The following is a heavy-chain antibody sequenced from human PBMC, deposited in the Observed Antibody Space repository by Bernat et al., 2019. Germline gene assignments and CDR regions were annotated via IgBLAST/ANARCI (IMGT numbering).Heavy chain of an antibody. CDR3: ARQYVEMATIFTAAFDI. Sequence: EVQLVQSGAEVKKPGESLKISCKGSGYSFTSYWIGWVRQMPGKGLEWMGIIDPGDSDTRYSPSFQGQVTISADKSISTAYLQWSSLKASDTAMYYCARQYVEMATIFTAAFDIWGQGTMVTVSS. J-gene: IGHJ3*02. D-gene: IGHD5-24*01. CDR1: GYSFTSYW. V-gene: IGHV5-51*01. CDR2: IDPGDSDT.